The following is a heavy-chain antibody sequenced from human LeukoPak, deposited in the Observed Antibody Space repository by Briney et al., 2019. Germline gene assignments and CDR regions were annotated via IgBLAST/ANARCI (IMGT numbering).Heavy chain of an antibody. V-gene: IGHV1-2*02. Sequence: KPGASVKVSCKASGYTFTGYYMQWVRQAPGQGLEWMGCINPNSGGTNYAQKFQGRVTMTRDTSISTAYMELSRLRSDDTAVYYCASYPYSSGWYYYYGMDVWGQGTTVTVSS. D-gene: IGHD6-19*01. CDR1: GYTFTGYY. CDR3: ASYPYSSGWYYYYGMDV. CDR2: INPNSGGT. J-gene: IGHJ6*02.